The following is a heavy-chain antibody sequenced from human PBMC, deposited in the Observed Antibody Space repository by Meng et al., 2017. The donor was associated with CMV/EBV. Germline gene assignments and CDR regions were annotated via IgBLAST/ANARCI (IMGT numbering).Heavy chain of an antibody. CDR3: AREIRRWLQFYYYYYGMDV. CDR1: GGTFSSYA. CDR2: IIPIFGTA. D-gene: IGHD5-24*01. V-gene: IGHV1-69*05. Sequence: SVKVSCKASGGTFSSYAISWVRQAPGQGLEWMGGIIPIFGTANYAQKFQGRVTITTDESTSTAYMELSSLRSEDTAVYYCAREIRRWLQFYYYYYGMDVWGQGTTVTVSS. J-gene: IGHJ6*02.